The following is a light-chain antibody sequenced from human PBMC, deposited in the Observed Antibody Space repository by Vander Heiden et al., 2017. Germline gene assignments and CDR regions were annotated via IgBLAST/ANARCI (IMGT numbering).Light chain of an antibody. V-gene: IGLV2-11*01. J-gene: IGLJ3*02. CDR3: CSYAGSYTGV. CDR2: DVS. CDR1: SSDVGGYNY. Sequence: QSALTQPRSVSGSPGQSVTIPCTGTSSDVGGYNYVSWYQQHPGKVPKLMIYDVSKRPSGVPDRFSGSKSGNTASLTISGLQAEDEADYYCCSYAGSYTGVFGGGTKLTVL.